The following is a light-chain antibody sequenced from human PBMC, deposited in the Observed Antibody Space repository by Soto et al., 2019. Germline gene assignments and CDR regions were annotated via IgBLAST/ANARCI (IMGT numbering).Light chain of an antibody. CDR2: GAS. J-gene: IGKJ1*01. CDR3: QQYNNWLRGT. V-gene: IGKV3D-15*01. Sequence: EIVKTQSPAPLSVSPGEKDTPSCRGSQSVSSNLAWYQQKPGQAPRLLIYGASIRATGIPARFSGSGSGTEFTLTISSLQSEDFAVYYCQQYNNWLRGTFGQGTKVDIK. CDR1: QSVSSN.